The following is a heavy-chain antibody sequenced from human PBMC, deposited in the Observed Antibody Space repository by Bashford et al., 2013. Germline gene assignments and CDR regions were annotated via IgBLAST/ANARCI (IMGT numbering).Heavy chain of an antibody. V-gene: IGHV1-8*01. J-gene: IGHJ3*01. CDR2: MNPNSPTT. CDR3: ARDGPVVGVWNAFDV. CDR1: GYSFTSYD. Sequence: ASVKVSCKPSGYSFTSYDLHWVRQATGQGLEWMGWMNPNSPTTGYAQKFQGRITMTRDTSISTAYMELSSLRSDDTAVYYCARDGPVVGVWNAFDVWGRGTMVTVSS. D-gene: IGHD1-26*01.